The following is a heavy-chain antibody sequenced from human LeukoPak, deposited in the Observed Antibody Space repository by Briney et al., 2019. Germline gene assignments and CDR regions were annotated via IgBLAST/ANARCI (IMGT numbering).Heavy chain of an antibody. CDR2: ISGSGGST. D-gene: IGHD6-19*01. CDR3: AKEGAASSGWYGDAFDI. Sequence: PGGSLRLSCAASGFTFSSYAMSWVRQAPGKGLKWVSAISGSGGSTYYADSVKGRFTISRDNSKNTLYLQMNSLRAEDTAVYYCAKEGAASSGWYGDAFDIWGQGTMVTVSS. J-gene: IGHJ3*02. V-gene: IGHV3-23*01. CDR1: GFTFSSYA.